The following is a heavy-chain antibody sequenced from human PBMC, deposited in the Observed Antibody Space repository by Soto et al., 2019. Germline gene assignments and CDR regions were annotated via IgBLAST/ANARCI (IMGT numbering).Heavy chain of an antibody. D-gene: IGHD1-7*01. V-gene: IGHV4-59*01. Sequence: QVQLQESGPGLVKPSETLSLTCTVSGASISSYYWSWIRQPPGQGLEWIGYIYYSGSSSYNPSLKCRVTISLDTSKSQFSLKLSSVTAADTAFYYCARDNGNYDFDYWGQGTLVTVSS. J-gene: IGHJ4*02. CDR3: ARDNGNYDFDY. CDR2: IYYSGSS. CDR1: GASISSYY.